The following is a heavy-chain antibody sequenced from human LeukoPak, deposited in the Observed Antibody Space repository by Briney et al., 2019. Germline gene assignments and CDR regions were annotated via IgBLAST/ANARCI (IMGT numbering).Heavy chain of an antibody. CDR1: GGSISSYY. Sequence: PSETLSLTCTVSGGSISSYYWGWIRQPPGKGLEWLGSIYYSGSTYYNPSLKSRVTISVDTSKNQFSLRLSSVTAADTAVYYCARIPSRSSAVAGTFGFDYWGQGTLVTVSS. J-gene: IGHJ4*02. CDR3: ARIPSRSSAVAGTFGFDY. CDR2: IYYSGST. V-gene: IGHV4-39*01. D-gene: IGHD6-19*01.